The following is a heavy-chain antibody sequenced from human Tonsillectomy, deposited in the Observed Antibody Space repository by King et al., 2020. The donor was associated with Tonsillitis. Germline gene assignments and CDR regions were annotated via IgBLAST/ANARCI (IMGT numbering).Heavy chain of an antibody. CDR1: GYSFTSYW. V-gene: IGHV5-10-1*03. Sequence: VQLVESGAEVKKPGESLRISCKVSGYSFTSYWISWVRQMPGKGLEWMGKIDPSDSYTNNSPSFQGHVTISADKSISTAYLQWSSLKASATAIYYCGGHSSTEPERGMDVRGQGTTVTVSS. CDR3: GGHSSTEPERGMDV. D-gene: IGHD1-14*01. CDR2: IDPSDSYT. J-gene: IGHJ6*02.